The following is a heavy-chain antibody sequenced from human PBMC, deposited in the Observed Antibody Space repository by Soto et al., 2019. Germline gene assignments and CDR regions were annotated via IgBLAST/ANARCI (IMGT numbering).Heavy chain of an antibody. D-gene: IGHD3-22*01. V-gene: IGHV3-33*01. Sequence: PGGSLRLSCAASGFTFSSYGMHWVRQAPGKGLEWVAVIWYDGSNKYYADSVKGRFTISRDNSKNTLYLQMNSLGAEDTAVYYCARGIDDSSGYYSHYYYYGMDVWGQGTTVTVSS. CDR1: GFTFSSYG. J-gene: IGHJ6*02. CDR3: ARGIDDSSGYYSHYYYYGMDV. CDR2: IWYDGSNK.